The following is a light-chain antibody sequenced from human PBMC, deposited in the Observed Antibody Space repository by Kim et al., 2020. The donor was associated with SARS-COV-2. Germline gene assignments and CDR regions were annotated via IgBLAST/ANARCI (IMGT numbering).Light chain of an antibody. CDR2: AAS. J-gene: IGKJ1*01. CDR3: QKYNGAPWT. Sequence: ASVGDKVTITCRASQGISKDLAWYQQKPGNAPKLLIFAASALQSGVPTRFSGSGSGTDFTLTISSLQPEDVATYYCQKYNGAPWTFGQGTKVDIK. CDR1: QGISKD. V-gene: IGKV1-27*01.